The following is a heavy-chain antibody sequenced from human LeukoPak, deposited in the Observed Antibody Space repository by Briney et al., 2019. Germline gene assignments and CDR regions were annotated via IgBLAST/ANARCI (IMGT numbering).Heavy chain of an antibody. D-gene: IGHD6-19*01. CDR1: GFTFSSYS. Sequence: GGSLRLSCAASGFTFSSYSMNWVRQAPGKGLEWVSSISSSSSYIYYADSVKGRFTISRDNSKNTLYLQMNSLRAEDAAVYYCARDLNRAVAGDFDYWGQGTLVTVSS. V-gene: IGHV3-21*01. J-gene: IGHJ4*02. CDR3: ARDLNRAVAGDFDY. CDR2: ISSSSSYI.